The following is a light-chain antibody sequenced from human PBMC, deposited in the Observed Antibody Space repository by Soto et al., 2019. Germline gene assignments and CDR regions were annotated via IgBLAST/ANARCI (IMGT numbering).Light chain of an antibody. CDR1: SSDVGGYNY. V-gene: IGLV2-8*01. CDR2: EVS. Sequence: QSALTQPPSASGSPGQSVTISCTGTSSDVGGYNYVSWYQQHPGKAPKLMIYEVSKRPSGVPDRFSGSKSGNTAYLTVSGLQVEDEADYYRSEFEASNNLLFGGGTKLTVL. J-gene: IGLJ2*01. CDR3: SEFEASNNLL.